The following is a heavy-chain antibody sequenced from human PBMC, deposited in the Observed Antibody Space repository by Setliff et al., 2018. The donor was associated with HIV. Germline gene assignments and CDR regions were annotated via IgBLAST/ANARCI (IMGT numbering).Heavy chain of an antibody. J-gene: IGHJ3*02. Sequence: ASVMVSCKPSGYTFTSYSIAWVRQAPGQGLEWMGWISPYNGITDYAQKFQDRVTMTTDRYTTTVYMELRSLTSDDTAVYYCARGRSSGWVDDAFDIWGQGTMVTVSS. CDR2: ISPYNGIT. V-gene: IGHV1-18*01. CDR3: ARGRSSGWVDDAFDI. D-gene: IGHD6-19*01. CDR1: GYTFTSYS.